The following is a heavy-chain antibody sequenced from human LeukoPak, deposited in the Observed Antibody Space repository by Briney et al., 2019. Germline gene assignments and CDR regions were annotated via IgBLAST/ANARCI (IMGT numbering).Heavy chain of an antibody. Sequence: GGSLRLSCAASGFTFSNYGMSWVRQAPGKGLEWVSSISSSGSYIYYADSVKGRFTISRDNSMNTLYLQMNSLRAEDTAVYYCAKVRWGSDNALDSWGQGTLVTGSS. CDR2: ISSSGSYI. CDR1: GFTFSNYG. CDR3: AKVRWGSDNALDS. J-gene: IGHJ4*02. D-gene: IGHD3-16*01. V-gene: IGHV3-21*01.